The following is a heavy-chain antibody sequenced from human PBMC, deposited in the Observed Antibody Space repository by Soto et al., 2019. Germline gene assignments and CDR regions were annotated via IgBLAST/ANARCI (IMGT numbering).Heavy chain of an antibody. CDR2: IKPDGSET. V-gene: IGHV3-7*01. D-gene: IGHD3-10*01. Sequence: LSLSCEASVFTFRSSWMSWVRQAPGKGLEWVSYIKPDGSETCYVDSVRGRFTISRDNAKNPLYLQMNSLRAEDTALYYCARDPSFGAFDIWGQGTMVTVSS. CDR3: ARDPSFGAFDI. CDR1: VFTFRSSW. J-gene: IGHJ3*02.